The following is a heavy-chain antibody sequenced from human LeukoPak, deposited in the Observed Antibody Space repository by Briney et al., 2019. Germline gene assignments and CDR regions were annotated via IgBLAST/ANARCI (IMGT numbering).Heavy chain of an antibody. CDR3: AREGGPYRPLDY. V-gene: IGHV4-4*02. J-gene: IGHJ4*02. D-gene: IGHD1-26*01. Sequence: SGTLSLTCGVSGGSISSTNWWTWVRQPPGEGLAWIGEVHLSGRTNYNPSLESRVTMSVDMSENHISLKLTSVTAGDAAVYFCAREGGPYRPLDYSGEGTMLSVSS. CDR2: VHLSGRT. CDR1: GGSISSTNW.